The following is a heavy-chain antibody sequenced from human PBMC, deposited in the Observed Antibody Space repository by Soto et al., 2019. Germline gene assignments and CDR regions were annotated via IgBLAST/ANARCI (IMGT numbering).Heavy chain of an antibody. CDR2: ISGYNGNT. J-gene: IGHJ6*02. CDR1: GYTFTNYG. V-gene: IGHV1-18*01. CDR3: ARVGTTGPDGYYYSGMDV. Sequence: ASVKVSCKASGYTFTNYGISWVRQAPGQGIEWMGWISGYNGNTNDAQKLQGRVTMATDTSTSTTYMELRSLRSDDTAVYYCARVGTTGPDGYYYSGMDVWGQGTTVTVSS. D-gene: IGHD1-26*01.